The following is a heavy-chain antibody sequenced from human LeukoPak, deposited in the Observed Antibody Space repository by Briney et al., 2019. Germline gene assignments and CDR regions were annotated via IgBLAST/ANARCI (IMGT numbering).Heavy chain of an antibody. CDR3: AKEELRYFAY. V-gene: IGHV3-23*01. J-gene: IGHJ4*02. Sequence: GGALRLSCAASGFTFSSYGMTWVRQAPGRGLEWVSTVNEGGENTHYADSVKGRVTISRDNSKNTLYLQMNSLRTEDTSIYYCAKEELRYFAYWGQGTLVTVSS. CDR1: GFTFSSYG. D-gene: IGHD3-10*01. CDR2: VNEGGENT.